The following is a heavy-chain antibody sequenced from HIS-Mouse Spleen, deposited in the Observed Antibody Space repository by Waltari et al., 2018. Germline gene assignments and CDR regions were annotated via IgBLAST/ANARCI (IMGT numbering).Heavy chain of an antibody. Sequence: QVQLVESGGGVVQPGRSLRRSCAASGFTFSSSGMHWVRQAPGKGLEWVAVISYDGSNKYYADSVKGRFTISRDNSKNTLYLQMNSLRAEDTAVYYCAKASSGWLDYWGQGTLVTVSS. V-gene: IGHV3-30*18. D-gene: IGHD6-19*01. CDR2: ISYDGSNK. J-gene: IGHJ4*02. CDR1: GFTFSSSG. CDR3: AKASSGWLDY.